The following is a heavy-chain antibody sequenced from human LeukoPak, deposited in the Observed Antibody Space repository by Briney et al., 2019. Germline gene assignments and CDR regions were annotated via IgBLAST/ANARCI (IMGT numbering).Heavy chain of an antibody. Sequence: TGGSLRLSCAASTFTFSSYEMNWVRQAPGKGREWISYISRSGSTIYYADSVKGRFTISRDSAKNSLYLQMNSLRAEDTAVYYCASGYDLPYWGQGTLVTVSS. V-gene: IGHV3-48*03. D-gene: IGHD5-12*01. CDR1: TFTFSSYE. CDR2: ISRSGSTI. J-gene: IGHJ4*02. CDR3: ASGYDLPY.